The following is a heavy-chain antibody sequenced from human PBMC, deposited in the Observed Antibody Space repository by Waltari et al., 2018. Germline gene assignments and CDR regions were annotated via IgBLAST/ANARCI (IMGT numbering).Heavy chain of an antibody. CDR1: GGSISRYY. V-gene: IGHV4-59*01. CDR3: ARVTFSGLDY. Sequence: QVQLPESGSGLVKPSETLSLTCTVSGGSISRYYRNWFRQPPGKGLEWIGYIYYSGSTNYNPALKSRVTISVDTSKNQFSLKLSSVTAADTAVYYCARVTFSGLDYWGQGTLVTVSS. D-gene: IGHD6-19*01. CDR2: IYYSGST. J-gene: IGHJ4*02.